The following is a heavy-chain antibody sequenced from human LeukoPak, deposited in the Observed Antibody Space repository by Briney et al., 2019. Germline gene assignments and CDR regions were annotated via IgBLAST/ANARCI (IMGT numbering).Heavy chain of an antibody. Sequence: GASVKVSCKASGGTFSSYAISWVRQAPGQGLEWMGGIIPIFGTANYAQKFQGRVTITADESTSTAYMELSSPRSEDTAVYYCARPGGSSWYPFDYWGQGTLVTVSS. CDR3: ARPGGSSWYPFDY. V-gene: IGHV1-69*13. CDR1: GGTFSSYA. CDR2: IIPIFGTA. J-gene: IGHJ4*02. D-gene: IGHD6-13*01.